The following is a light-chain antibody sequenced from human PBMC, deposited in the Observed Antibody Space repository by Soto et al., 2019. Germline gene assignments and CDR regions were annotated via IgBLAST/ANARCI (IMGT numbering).Light chain of an antibody. Sequence: EIVLTQSPATLSLSPGERATLSCRASQSVTNSLAWYQQKPGQAPRLLVYDASNRATGIPTRFSGSGSATVFTLAISNLETEDFAVYYCQQHISWPFTFGGGTKLDIK. V-gene: IGKV3-11*01. CDR2: DAS. CDR1: QSVTNS. CDR3: QQHISWPFT. J-gene: IGKJ4*01.